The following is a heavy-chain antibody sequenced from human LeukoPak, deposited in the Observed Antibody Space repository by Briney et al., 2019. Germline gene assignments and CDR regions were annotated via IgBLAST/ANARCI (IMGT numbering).Heavy chain of an antibody. CDR1: GFTVSSNY. J-gene: IGHJ4*02. CDR2: IYSGGST. V-gene: IGHV3-53*01. D-gene: IGHD5-24*01. Sequence: GGSLRLSCAASGFTVSSNYMSWVRQAPGKGLEWVSVIYSGGSTYYADSVKGRFTISRDNSKNTLYLQMNSLRAEDTAVYYCARLELATIRAFDYWGQGTLVTVSS. CDR3: ARLELATIRAFDY.